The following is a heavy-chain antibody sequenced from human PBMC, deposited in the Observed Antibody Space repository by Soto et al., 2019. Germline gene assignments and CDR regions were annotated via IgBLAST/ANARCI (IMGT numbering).Heavy chain of an antibody. J-gene: IGHJ4*02. CDR3: ARQALTTMGCDY. D-gene: IGHD4-17*01. CDR1: GGSISTSYY. CDR2: IYYSGST. V-gene: IGHV4-59*08. Sequence: PSETLSLTCSVAGGSISTSYYWSWIRQPPGKGLEWIGSIYYSGSTNYNPSLKSRVTISVDTSKNQFTLRLSSATAADTAVYYCARQALTTMGCDYWGQGTLVTVSS.